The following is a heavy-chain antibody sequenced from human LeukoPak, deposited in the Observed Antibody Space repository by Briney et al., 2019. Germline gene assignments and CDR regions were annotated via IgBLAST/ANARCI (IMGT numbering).Heavy chain of an antibody. CDR1: GYTFTSYD. D-gene: IGHD2-15*01. Sequence: ASVKVSCKASGYTFTSYDINWVRQATGQGLEWMGWMNPNSGNTGYAQKFQGRVTMTRNTSISTAYMELSSLRYEDTAVYYCARFLGYCSGGSCYSKSYYYYYGMDVWGQGTTVTVSS. J-gene: IGHJ6*02. CDR2: MNPNSGNT. CDR3: ARFLGYCSGGSCYSKSYYYYYGMDV. V-gene: IGHV1-8*01.